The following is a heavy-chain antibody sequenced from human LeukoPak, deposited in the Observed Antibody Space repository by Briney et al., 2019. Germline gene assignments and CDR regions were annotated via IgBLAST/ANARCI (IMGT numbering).Heavy chain of an antibody. V-gene: IGHV4-59*11. Sequence: SETQSLTCTVSGGSISSHYWSWIRQPPGKGLEWIGYIYYSGSTNYNPSLKSRVTISVDTSKNQSSLKLSSVTAADTAVYYCARLLAAAGTGWFDPWGQGTLVTVSS. CDR1: GGSISSHY. D-gene: IGHD6-13*01. J-gene: IGHJ5*02. CDR2: IYYSGST. CDR3: ARLLAAAGTGWFDP.